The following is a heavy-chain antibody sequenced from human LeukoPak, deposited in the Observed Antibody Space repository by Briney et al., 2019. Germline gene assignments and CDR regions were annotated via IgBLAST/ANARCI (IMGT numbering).Heavy chain of an antibody. Sequence: ASVKDSCKASGYTFTSYGISWVRQAPGQGLEWMGWISAYNGNINYAQKLQGRVTMTTDTPTRTAYMELRSLRSDDTAVYYCARDQGNGDYPDWFDPWGQGTLVTVSS. D-gene: IGHD4-17*01. CDR2: ISAYNGNI. CDR3: ARDQGNGDYPDWFDP. J-gene: IGHJ5*02. V-gene: IGHV1-18*01. CDR1: GYTFTSYG.